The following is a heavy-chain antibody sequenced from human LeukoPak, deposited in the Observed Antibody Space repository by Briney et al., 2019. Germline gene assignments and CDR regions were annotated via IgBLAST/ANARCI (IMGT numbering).Heavy chain of an antibody. J-gene: IGHJ1*01. Sequence: ASVKVSCKASGYTSTGYYLHWVRQAPGQGLEWMGWIHPNSGGTSYAQKFQGRVTMTRDTSISTAYMELSSLRSDDTAVYFCARLAAVPGWGQGTLVTVSS. CDR3: ARLAAVPG. D-gene: IGHD6-19*01. V-gene: IGHV1-2*02. CDR1: GYTSTGYY. CDR2: IHPNSGGT.